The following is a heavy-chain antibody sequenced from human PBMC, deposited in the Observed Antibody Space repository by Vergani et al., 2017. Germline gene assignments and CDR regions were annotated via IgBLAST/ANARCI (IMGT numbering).Heavy chain of an antibody. J-gene: IGHJ6*03. CDR2: ISYDGSKT. CDR1: GFKFSQFG. V-gene: IGHV3-33*05. D-gene: IGHD6-19*01. CDR3: ARDVLYCSGISCFLLAEEFYYMDV. Sequence: QVQLVESGGGVVQPGTSLRLSCEASGFKFSQFGMHWVRQGPGKGLEWVAFISYDGSKTQYADSEKGRVTISRDNSKNTVGLEMSSLRVDDTATYYCARDVLYCSGISCFLLAEEFYYMDVWGQGTTVTVSS.